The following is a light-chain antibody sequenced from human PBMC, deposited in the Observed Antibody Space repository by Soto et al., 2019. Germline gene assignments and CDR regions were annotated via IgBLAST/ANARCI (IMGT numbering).Light chain of an antibody. CDR3: QQYGSSPNT. CDR1: QSVGSSN. Sequence: EMVLTQSPGTLSLSPGERATLSCRASQSVGSSNLAWYQQKPGQAPRLLIYGASSRATGIPDRFSGSGSGTDFTLTISRLEPEDFAVYYCQQYGSSPNTFGQGTKLEIK. J-gene: IGKJ2*01. CDR2: GAS. V-gene: IGKV3-20*01.